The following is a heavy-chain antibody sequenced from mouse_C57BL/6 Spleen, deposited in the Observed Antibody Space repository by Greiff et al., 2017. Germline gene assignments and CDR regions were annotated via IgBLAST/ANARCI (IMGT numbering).Heavy chain of an antibody. CDR1: GYTFTSYW. CDR2: IDPSDSYT. CDR3: ARVSSYYAVDY. J-gene: IGHJ4*01. V-gene: IGHV1-69*01. D-gene: IGHD1-1*01. Sequence: VQLQQPGAELVMPGASVKLSCKASGYTFTSYWMHWVKQRPGQGLEWIGEIDPSDSYTNYNQKFKGKSTLTVDKSSSTAYMQLSSLTSEDSAVYYCARVSSYYAVDYWGQGTSVTVSS.